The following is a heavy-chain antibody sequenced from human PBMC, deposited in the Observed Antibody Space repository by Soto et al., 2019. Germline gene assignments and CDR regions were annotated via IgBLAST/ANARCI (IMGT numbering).Heavy chain of an antibody. CDR2: IWYDGSNK. D-gene: IGHD3-3*01. CDR3: ARAGGGYDFWSGYHYYYYGMDV. J-gene: IGHJ6*02. CDR1: GFTFSSYG. Sequence: GGSLRLSCAASGFTFSSYGMHWVRQAPGKGLEWVAVIWYDGSNKYYADSVKGRFTISRDNSKNTLYLQMNSLRAEDTAVYYCARAGGGYDFWSGYHYYYYGMDVWGQGTTVTVSS. V-gene: IGHV3-33*01.